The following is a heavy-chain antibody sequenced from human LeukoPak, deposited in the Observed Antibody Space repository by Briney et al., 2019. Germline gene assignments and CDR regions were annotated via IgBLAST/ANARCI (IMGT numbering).Heavy chain of an antibody. CDR2: INWNGGST. Sequence: PGGSLRLSCAASGFTFDDYGMSWVRHAPGKGLEWVSGINWNGGSTGYADSVKGRFTISRDNAKNSLYLQMNSLRAEDTALYYCASDRGFTMIRTGAFDIWGQGTMVTVSS. J-gene: IGHJ3*02. D-gene: IGHD3-22*01. V-gene: IGHV3-20*04. CDR3: ASDRGFTMIRTGAFDI. CDR1: GFTFDDYG.